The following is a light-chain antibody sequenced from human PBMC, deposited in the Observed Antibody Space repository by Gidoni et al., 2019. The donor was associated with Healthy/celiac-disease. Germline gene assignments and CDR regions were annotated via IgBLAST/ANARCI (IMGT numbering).Light chain of an antibody. CDR1: QSVSSN. CDR3: QQYNNWPL. V-gene: IGKV3-15*01. CDR2: GAS. J-gene: IGKJ1*01. Sequence: EIVMTQSPAPLSVSPGERATLSCRASQSVSSNLALYQQKPGQPTLLLIYGASTRATGIPDRFSGSGSGTEFTLTISRLQSEDFAVYYCQQYNNWPLFGQGTKVEIK.